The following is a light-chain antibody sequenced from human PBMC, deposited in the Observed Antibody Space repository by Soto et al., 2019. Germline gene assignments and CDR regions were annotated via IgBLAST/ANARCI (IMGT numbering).Light chain of an antibody. CDR2: GAS. CDR3: QQYNNWPRT. V-gene: IGKV3-15*01. J-gene: IGKJ1*01. Sequence: EIVMTQSPATLSVSPGGRATVSCRASQSVTSNLAWYQQKPGQAPRLLIYGASTRATDIPARFSGSGSGTEFTLTISSLQSEDFAVYYCQQYNNWPRTFGQGTKVDIK. CDR1: QSVTSN.